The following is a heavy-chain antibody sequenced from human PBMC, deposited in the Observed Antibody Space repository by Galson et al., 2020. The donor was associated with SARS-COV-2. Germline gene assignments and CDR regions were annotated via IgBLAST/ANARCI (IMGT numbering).Heavy chain of an antibody. CDR3: SREGRQGGY. CDR1: GFTFNDFW. CDR2: IKGDGSET. Sequence: GGPLRLSCEVPGFTFNDFWMSWFRQAPGKGLEWVANIKGDGSETNYADFVKGRFSISRDNAANSLYLQMNSLRVEDSAVYHCSREGRQGGYWGQGTRVTVCS. J-gene: IGHJ4*02. V-gene: IGHV3-7*01.